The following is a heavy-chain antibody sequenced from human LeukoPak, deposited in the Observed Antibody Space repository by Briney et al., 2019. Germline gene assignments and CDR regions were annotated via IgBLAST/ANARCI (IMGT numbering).Heavy chain of an antibody. D-gene: IGHD3-10*01. CDR1: GGSISSYY. J-gene: IGHJ4*02. CDR3: ARLPDYYSRHGAPG. V-gene: IGHV4-59*12. CDR2: IYYSGST. Sequence: SETLSLTCTVSGGSISSYYWSWIRQSPGKGLEWIGYIYYSGSTNYNPSLKSRITISVDTSKNQFSLKLSSATAADTAVYYCARLPDYYSRHGAPGWGQGTLVTVSS.